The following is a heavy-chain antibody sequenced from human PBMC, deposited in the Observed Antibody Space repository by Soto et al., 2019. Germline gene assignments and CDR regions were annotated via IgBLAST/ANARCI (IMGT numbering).Heavy chain of an antibody. CDR1: GGSSGSSGDG. CDR3: ARQHYDFWSGHYYYYGMDV. D-gene: IGHD3-3*01. Sequence: SEPLCLRCTVAGGSSGSSGDGWGWISQPRGKGPEWIGSIYYSGSTYYNPSLKSRLPISVDTSKNQFSLKLSSVTAADTAVYYCARQHYDFWSGHYYYYGMDVWGQGTTVTVS. V-gene: IGHV4-39*01. J-gene: IGHJ6*02. CDR2: IYYSGST.